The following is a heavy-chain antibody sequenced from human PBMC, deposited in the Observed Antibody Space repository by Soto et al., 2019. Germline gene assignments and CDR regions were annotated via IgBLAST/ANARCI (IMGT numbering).Heavy chain of an antibody. Sequence: SVKVSCKASGFTFTSSAVQWVRQARGQRLEWIGWIVVGSGNTNYAQKFQERVTITRDMSTSTAYMELSSPRSEDTAVYYCAAPLRYDFWRVDVGGQGTTVTVSS. CDR1: GFTFTSSA. V-gene: IGHV1-58*01. CDR2: IVVGSGNT. J-gene: IGHJ6*02. CDR3: AAPLRYDFWRVDV. D-gene: IGHD3-3*01.